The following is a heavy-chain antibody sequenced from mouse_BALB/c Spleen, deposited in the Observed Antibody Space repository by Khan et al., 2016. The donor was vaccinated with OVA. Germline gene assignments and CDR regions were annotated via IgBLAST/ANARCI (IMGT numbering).Heavy chain of an antibody. CDR1: GFSLSRYS. Sequence: VELVESGPGLVAPSQSLSITCTVSGFSLSRYSVHWVRQPPGKGLEWLGMIWGDGSTDYNSPLKSRLSISKDNSKSQVFLKMNSLQTDDTAMYYCARNHYGGGYWYFDLWGAGTTVTVSS. J-gene: IGHJ1*01. CDR3: ARNHYGGGYWYFDL. V-gene: IGHV2-6-4*01. D-gene: IGHD1-1*01. CDR2: IWGDGST.